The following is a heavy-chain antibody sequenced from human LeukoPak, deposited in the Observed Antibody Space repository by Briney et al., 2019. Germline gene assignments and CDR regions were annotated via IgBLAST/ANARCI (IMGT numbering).Heavy chain of an antibody. Sequence: PGRSLRLSCVASGFTFDNYAMHWVRQAPGKGLEWVSGISWNSGSMGYADSVKGRFTISRGNAKNSLYLQMNSLRAEDKAFYYCAKGDCSSTSCWFDYWGQGTLVTVSS. D-gene: IGHD2-2*01. CDR1: GFTFDNYA. CDR2: ISWNSGSM. CDR3: AKGDCSSTSCWFDY. J-gene: IGHJ4*02. V-gene: IGHV3-9*01.